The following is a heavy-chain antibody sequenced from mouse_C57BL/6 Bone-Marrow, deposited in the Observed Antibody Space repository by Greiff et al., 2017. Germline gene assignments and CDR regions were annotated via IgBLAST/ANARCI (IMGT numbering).Heavy chain of an antibody. CDR1: GYTFTDYY. CDR3: AREGANWEDAMDY. D-gene: IGHD4-1*01. Sequence: EVQLQQSGPELVKPGASVKISCKASGYTFTDYYMNWVKQSHGKSLEWIGDINPNNGGTSYNQKFKGKATLTVDKSSSTAYMELRSLTSEDSAVXYCAREGANWEDAMDYWGQGTSVTVSS. CDR2: INPNNGGT. V-gene: IGHV1-26*01. J-gene: IGHJ4*01.